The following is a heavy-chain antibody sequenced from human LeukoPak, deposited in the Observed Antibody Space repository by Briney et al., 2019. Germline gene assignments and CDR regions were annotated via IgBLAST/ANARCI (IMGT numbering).Heavy chain of an antibody. V-gene: IGHV1-18*01. J-gene: IGHJ4*02. D-gene: IGHD2-21*02. CDR3: AKEQEGTAIGGVFDY. CDR1: GYSFTSFG. Sequence: GASVKVSCMASGYSFTSFGLSWVRRAPGQGPEWMGWISAASGSTNYAQKFQDRVTMTTDTSTTTVYMELRSLRSDDTAVYYCAKEQEGTAIGGVFDYWGQGTVVTVSS. CDR2: ISAASGST.